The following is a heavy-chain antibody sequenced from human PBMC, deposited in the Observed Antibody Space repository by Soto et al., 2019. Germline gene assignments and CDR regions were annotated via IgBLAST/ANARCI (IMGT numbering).Heavy chain of an antibody. V-gene: IGHV5-10-1*01. CDR1: GYSFTSYW. CDR2: IDPSDSYT. Sequence: LGESLKISCKGSGYSFTSYWISWVRQMPGKGLEWMGRIDPSDSYTNYSPSFQGHVTISADKSISTAYLQWSSLKASDTAMYYCARHDPLGTTPATYYYYGMDVWGQGTTVTVYS. CDR3: ARHDPLGTTPATYYYYGMDV. D-gene: IGHD1-1*01. J-gene: IGHJ6*02.